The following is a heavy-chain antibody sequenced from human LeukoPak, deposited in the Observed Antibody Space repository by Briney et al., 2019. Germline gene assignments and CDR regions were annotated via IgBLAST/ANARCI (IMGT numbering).Heavy chain of an antibody. Sequence: SETLSLTCAVYGGSFSGYYWSWIRQPPGKGLEWIGEINHSGSTNYNPSLKSRVTISVDTSKNQFSLKLSSVTAADTAVYYCARVPYRGGDCYYLFDYWGQGTLVTVSS. CDR2: INHSGST. D-gene: IGHD2-21*02. CDR1: GGSFSGYY. V-gene: IGHV4-34*01. J-gene: IGHJ4*02. CDR3: ARVPYRGGDCYYLFDY.